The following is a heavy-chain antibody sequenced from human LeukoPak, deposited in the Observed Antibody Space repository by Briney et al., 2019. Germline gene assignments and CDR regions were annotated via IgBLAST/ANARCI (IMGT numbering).Heavy chain of an antibody. CDR3: TGGGEDASSWYQDFDY. CDR1: GFTFGDYA. D-gene: IGHD6-13*01. J-gene: IGHJ4*02. Sequence: GGSLRLSCTASGFTFGDYAMSWFRQAPGKGLEWVGFIRSKAYGGTTEYAASVKGRFTISRDDSKSIAYLQMNSLKTEDTAVYYCTGGGEDASSWYQDFDYWGQGTLVTVSS. CDR2: IRSKAYGGTT. V-gene: IGHV3-49*03.